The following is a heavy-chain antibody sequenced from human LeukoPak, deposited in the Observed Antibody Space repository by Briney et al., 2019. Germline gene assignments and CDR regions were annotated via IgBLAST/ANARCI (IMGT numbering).Heavy chain of an antibody. CDR3: ARPAVAGTLWGDLLGYYFDY. CDR1: GFTFSSYE. D-gene: IGHD6-19*01. J-gene: IGHJ4*02. V-gene: IGHV3-48*03. CDR2: ISSSGSTI. Sequence: PGGSLRLSCAASGFTFSSYEMNWVRQAPGKGLEWVSYISSSGSTIYYADSVKGRFNISRDNAKNSLYLQMNSLRAEDTAVYYCARPAVAGTLWGDLLGYYFDYWGQGTLVTVSS.